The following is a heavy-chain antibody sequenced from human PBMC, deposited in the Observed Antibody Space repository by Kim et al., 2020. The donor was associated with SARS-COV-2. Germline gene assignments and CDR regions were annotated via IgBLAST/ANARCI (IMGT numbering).Heavy chain of an antibody. J-gene: IGHJ6*02. CDR1: GGSVSSRSYY. V-gene: IGHV4-61*01. CDR3: ARVDGGMDV. Sequence: ETLSLTCTVSGGSVSSRSYYWSWIRQSPGKGLEWIGYIYYSGSTNYNPSLKSRVTISVDTSKNQFSLKLSSVTAADTAVYYCARVDGGMDVWGQGTTVTVSS. CDR2: IYYSGST.